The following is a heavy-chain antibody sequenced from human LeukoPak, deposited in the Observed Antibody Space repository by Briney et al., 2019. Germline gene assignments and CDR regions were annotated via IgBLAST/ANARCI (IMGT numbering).Heavy chain of an antibody. CDR3: ARARAAATGRYFDY. D-gene: IGHD6-13*01. J-gene: IGHJ4*02. CDR2: IYYSGST. CDR1: GGSISSYY. Sequence: SETLSLTCTVSGGSISSYYWSWIRQPPGKGLEWIGYIYYSGSTTYNPSLKSRVTISVDTSKNQFSLKLSSVTAADTAVYYCARARAAATGRYFDYWGQGTLVTVSS. V-gene: IGHV4-59*01.